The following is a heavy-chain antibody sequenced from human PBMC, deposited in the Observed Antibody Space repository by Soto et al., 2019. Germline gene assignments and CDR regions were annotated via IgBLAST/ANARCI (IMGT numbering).Heavy chain of an antibody. V-gene: IGHV3-9*01. Sequence: EVQLVESGGGLVQPGRSLRLSCAASGFSFDDYAMHWVRQAPGKGLEWVSGISWNSGSIGYADSVKGRFIISRDNAKKSLYLQMNSLRAEDTALYYCVKEWGTFGGLFDYWGQGTPVTVSS. CDR2: ISWNSGSI. CDR3: VKEWGTFGGLFDY. CDR1: GFSFDDYA. D-gene: IGHD3-10*01. J-gene: IGHJ4*02.